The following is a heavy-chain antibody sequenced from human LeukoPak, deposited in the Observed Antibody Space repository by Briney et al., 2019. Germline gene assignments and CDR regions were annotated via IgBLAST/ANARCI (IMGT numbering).Heavy chain of an antibody. V-gene: IGHV1-46*01. Sequence: ASVKVSCKASGYSFTSNYIHWVQQAPGQGLEWMGMIYPRDGSTSYAQKFQGRVTVTRDASTSTVHMELGGLRSEDTAVYYCARDQEAFDYWGQGTLVTVSS. CDR1: GYSFTSNY. CDR2: IYPRDGST. CDR3: ARDQEAFDY. J-gene: IGHJ4*02.